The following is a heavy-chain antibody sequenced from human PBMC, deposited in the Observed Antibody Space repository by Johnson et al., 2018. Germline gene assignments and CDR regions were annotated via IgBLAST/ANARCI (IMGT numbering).Heavy chain of an antibody. J-gene: IGHJ1*01. CDR2: TYSGGST. CDR3: SSSSDYGDYNFQH. CDR1: GFTVNSNY. V-gene: IGHV3-53*01. Sequence: LVESGGGLIQRGGXLRLSCVASGFTVNSNYMAWVRQAPGQGLEWVSVTYSGGSTYYADSVKGRFTISRDNSNNTLYLQMRSLRAEDTAVYYCSSSSDYGDYNFQHWGQGTLVTVSS. D-gene: IGHD4-17*01.